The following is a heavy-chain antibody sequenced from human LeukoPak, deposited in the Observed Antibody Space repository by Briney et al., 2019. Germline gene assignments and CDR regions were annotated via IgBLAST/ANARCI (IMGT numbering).Heavy chain of an antibody. CDR3: ARDLSGGTGTIVQFDY. J-gene: IGHJ4*02. CDR1: GYTLTDYY. CDR2: INPNSGGT. D-gene: IGHD1-7*01. V-gene: IGHV1-2*06. Sequence: GASVKVPCKASGYTLTDYYMHWVRQAPGQGLEWMGRINPNSGGTNYAQKFQGRVTMTRDTSISTAYMELSRLRSDDTAVYYCARDLSGGTGTIVQFDYWGQGTLVTVSS.